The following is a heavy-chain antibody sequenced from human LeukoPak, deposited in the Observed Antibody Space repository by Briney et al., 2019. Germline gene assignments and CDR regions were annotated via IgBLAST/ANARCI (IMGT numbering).Heavy chain of an antibody. D-gene: IGHD3-10*01. CDR1: GYTFTSYG. Sequence: ASVKVSCKASGYTFTSYGISWVRQAPGQGLEWMGWISAYNGNTNYAQKLQGRVTMTTDTSTSTAYMELRSLRSDDMAVYYCARLWFGELWYYYYYMDVWGKGTTVTISS. CDR3: ARLWFGELWYYYYYMDV. V-gene: IGHV1-18*03. J-gene: IGHJ6*03. CDR2: ISAYNGNT.